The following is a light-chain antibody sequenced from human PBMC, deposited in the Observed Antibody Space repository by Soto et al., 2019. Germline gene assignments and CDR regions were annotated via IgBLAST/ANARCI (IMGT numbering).Light chain of an antibody. V-gene: IGKV1-5*03. CDR3: QQYNSLASAS. J-gene: IGKJ4*01. Sequence: DIQLTQSPSTLSASVGDRVTITCRASQSITNWLAWYQQKPGKAPKVLIHMASSLKSGVPSRFSGNGTGTEFTLTIGSLQPDDAATDYCQQYNSLASASFGGGTKVEF. CDR1: QSITNW. CDR2: MAS.